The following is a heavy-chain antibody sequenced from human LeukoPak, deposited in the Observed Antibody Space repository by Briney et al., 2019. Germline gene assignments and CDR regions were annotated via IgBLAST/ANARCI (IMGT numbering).Heavy chain of an antibody. V-gene: IGHV3-53*01. Sequence: GGSLRLSCAASGFTVSSNYMSWVRQAPGKGLEWVSVIYSGGSTYYADSVKGRFTISRDNSKNTQYLQMNSLRAEDTAVYYCARVGGYSSGPDYWGQGTLVTVSS. CDR2: IYSGGST. J-gene: IGHJ4*02. D-gene: IGHD6-19*01. CDR1: GFTVSSNY. CDR3: ARVGGYSSGPDY.